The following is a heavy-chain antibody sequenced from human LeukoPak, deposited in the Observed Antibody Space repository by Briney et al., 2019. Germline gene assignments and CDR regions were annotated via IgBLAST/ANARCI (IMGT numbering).Heavy chain of an antibody. CDR2: INPSGGST. CDR1: GYTFTSYY. Sequence: ASVKVSCKASGYTFTSYYMHWVRQAPGQGLEWMGIINPSGGSTSYAQKFQGRVTMTRDTSTSTVYMELSSLRSKDTAVYYCARGPSYYYDSSGYYHSWGQGTLVTVSS. J-gene: IGHJ4*02. D-gene: IGHD3-22*01. V-gene: IGHV1-46*01. CDR3: ARGPSYYYDSSGYYHS.